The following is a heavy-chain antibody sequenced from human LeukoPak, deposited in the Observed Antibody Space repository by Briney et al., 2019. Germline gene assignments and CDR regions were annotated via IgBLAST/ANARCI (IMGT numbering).Heavy chain of an antibody. V-gene: IGHV3-74*01. CDR3: ARDAAPRYFDL. D-gene: IGHD2-15*01. Sequence: PGGSLRLSCAVSGFTFSNYWMHWVRQGPGKGLAWVSRITNDGSATGYADSVKGRFTISRDNAKNTLYLHMDRLSPEDTAVYYCARDAAPRYFDLWGRGTLVTVSS. CDR1: GFTFSNYW. J-gene: IGHJ2*01. CDR2: ITNDGSAT.